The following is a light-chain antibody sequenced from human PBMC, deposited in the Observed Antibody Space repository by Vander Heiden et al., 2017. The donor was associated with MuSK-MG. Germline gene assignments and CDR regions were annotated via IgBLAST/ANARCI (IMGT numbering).Light chain of an antibody. J-gene: IGLJ3*02. CDR2: DVS. CDR1: SSDVGGYNY. V-gene: IGLV2-14*01. CDR3: SSYTSSSTLNWV. Sequence: QSALTQPASVSGSPGQSITIPCTGTSSDVGGYNYVSWYQQPPGKAPKLMIYDVSNRPSGVSNRFSGSKSGNTASLTISGLQAEDEADYYCSSYTSSSTLNWVFGGGTKLTVL.